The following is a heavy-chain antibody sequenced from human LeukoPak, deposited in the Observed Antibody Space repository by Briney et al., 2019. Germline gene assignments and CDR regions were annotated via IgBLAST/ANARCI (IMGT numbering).Heavy chain of an antibody. J-gene: IGHJ6*02. V-gene: IGHV1-69*13. D-gene: IGHD3-22*01. CDR3: ARPYDSRGYTYGMGV. CDR1: GGTFISYA. CDR2: IIPIFGTA. Sequence: SVKVSCKASGGTFISYAISWVRQAPGQGLGWMGGIIPIFGTANYAQKFQGRVTITADESTNTAYMELSSLRSEDTAVYYCARPYDSRGYTYGMGVWGQGTTVTVSS.